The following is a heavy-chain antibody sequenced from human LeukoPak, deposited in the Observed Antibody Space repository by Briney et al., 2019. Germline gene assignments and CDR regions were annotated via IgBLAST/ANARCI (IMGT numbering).Heavy chain of an antibody. CDR2: IYYSGST. CDR3: AREGTAAGTNYFDY. V-gene: IGHV4-39*07. D-gene: IGHD6-13*01. CDR1: GGSNSSSSYY. J-gene: IGHJ4*02. Sequence: SETLSLTCTVSGGSNSSSSYYWGWIRQPPGKGLEWIGSIYYSGSTYYNPSLKSRVTISVDTSKNQFSLKLSSVTAADTAVYYCAREGTAAGTNYFDYWGQGTLVTVSS.